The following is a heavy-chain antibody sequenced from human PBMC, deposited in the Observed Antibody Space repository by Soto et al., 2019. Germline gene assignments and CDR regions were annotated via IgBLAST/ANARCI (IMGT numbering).Heavy chain of an antibody. Sequence: SETPSLTCAVSGGSISSGGYSWSWIRQPPGKGLEWTGYIYHSGSTYYNPSLKSRVTISVDRSKNQFSLKLSSVTAADTAVYYCASYYWGLDYWGQGTLVTVSS. CDR1: GGSISSGGYS. CDR2: IYHSGST. V-gene: IGHV4-30-2*01. D-gene: IGHD3-10*01. J-gene: IGHJ4*02. CDR3: ASYYWGLDY.